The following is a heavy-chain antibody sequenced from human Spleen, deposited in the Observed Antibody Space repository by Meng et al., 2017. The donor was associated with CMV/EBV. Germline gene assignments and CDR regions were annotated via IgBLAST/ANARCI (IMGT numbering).Heavy chain of an antibody. V-gene: IGHV4-34*01. Sequence: SFFFSYWSALHQSPGRGLGWIGGIYHNGSANYIPCLRSRLTVSGDTSKDQFSLKLTSVTAADAAVYYCAREWVITIFGVATRWFDRWGQGTLVTVSS. CDR3: AREWVITIFGVATRWFDR. J-gene: IGHJ5*02. D-gene: IGHD3-3*01. CDR2: IYHNGSA. CDR1: SFFFSY.